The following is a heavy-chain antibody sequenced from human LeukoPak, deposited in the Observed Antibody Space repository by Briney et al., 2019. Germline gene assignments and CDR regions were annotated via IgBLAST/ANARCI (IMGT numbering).Heavy chain of an antibody. CDR2: ISSSSSYI. Sequence: PGRSLRLSCAPSGFTFGSYSMNWVPQAPGKRLEWVSSISSSSSYIYYADSVKGRFTISRDNAKNSLYLQMNSLRAEDTAVYYCARDRSRIVVGTSDYWGQGTLVTVSS. V-gene: IGHV3-21*01. CDR3: ARDRSRIVVGTSDY. D-gene: IGHD3-22*01. J-gene: IGHJ4*02. CDR1: GFTFGSYS.